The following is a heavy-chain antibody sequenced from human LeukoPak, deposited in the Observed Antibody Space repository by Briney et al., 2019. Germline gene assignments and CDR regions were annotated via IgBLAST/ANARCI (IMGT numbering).Heavy chain of an antibody. V-gene: IGHV4-31*03. D-gene: IGHD3-22*01. J-gene: IGHJ4*02. CDR1: GGSISSRDHY. CDR3: ARALYYSSGYFFFDY. CDR2: IFYSGST. Sequence: PSQTLSLTCSVSGGSISSRDHYWSWIRQHPGKGLEWIGYIFYSGSTHYNPSLKSRVTISVDPSKNPFSLKLSSVTAADTAVYYCARALYYSSGYFFFDYWGQGILVTVSS.